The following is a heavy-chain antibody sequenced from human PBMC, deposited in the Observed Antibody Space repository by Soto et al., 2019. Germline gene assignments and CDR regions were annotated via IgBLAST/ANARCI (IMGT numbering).Heavy chain of an antibody. J-gene: IGHJ6*03. D-gene: IGHD6-13*01. Sequence: PSETLSLTCTVSGGSISSYYWSWIRQPPGKGLEWIGYIYYGGSTNYNPSLKSRVTISVDTSKNQFSLKLSSVTAADTAVYYCARASRAYYYYYMDVWGKGTTVTVSS. CDR3: ARASRAYYYYYMDV. V-gene: IGHV4-59*01. CDR1: GGSISSYY. CDR2: IYYGGST.